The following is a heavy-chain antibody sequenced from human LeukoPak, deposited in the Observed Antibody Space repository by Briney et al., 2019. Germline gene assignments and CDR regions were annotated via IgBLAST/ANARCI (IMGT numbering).Heavy chain of an antibody. CDR1: GFTFSSYG. Sequence: GGSLRLSCAASGFTFSSYGMHWVRQAPGKGLEWVAVIWYDGSNKYYADSVKGRFTISRDNSKNTLYLQMNSLGAEDTAVYYCARDRIWYYYGSGRNDAFDIWGQGTMVTVSS. D-gene: IGHD3-10*01. V-gene: IGHV3-33*08. J-gene: IGHJ3*02. CDR2: IWYDGSNK. CDR3: ARDRIWYYYGSGRNDAFDI.